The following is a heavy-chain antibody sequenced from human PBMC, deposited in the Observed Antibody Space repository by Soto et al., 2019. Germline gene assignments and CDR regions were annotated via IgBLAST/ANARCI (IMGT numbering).Heavy chain of an antibody. Sequence: EVQLLESGGGLVQPGGSLRLSCAASGITISNYPMSWVRQAPGKGLDWVSGISGSGDRTYYADSAKGRFTISKDISRNTLTLQLDSLGVEDTAVYLCVKDDGGYPSTAPHWGQGTLVTVSS. CDR1: GITISNYP. CDR3: VKDDGGYPSTAPH. J-gene: IGHJ4*02. V-gene: IGHV3-23*01. D-gene: IGHD3-22*01. CDR2: ISGSGDRT.